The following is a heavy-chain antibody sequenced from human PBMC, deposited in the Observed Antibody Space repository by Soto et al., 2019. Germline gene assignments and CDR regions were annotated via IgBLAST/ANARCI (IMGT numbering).Heavy chain of an antibody. Sequence: SETLSLTCTVSGGSISSYYWSWIRQPPGKGLEWIGYIYYSGSTNYNPSLKSRVTISVDTSKNQFSLKLSSVTAADTAVYYCARAGTGDYYDSSGYPTRHNWFDPWGQGTLVTVSS. D-gene: IGHD3-22*01. J-gene: IGHJ5*02. CDR3: ARAGTGDYYDSSGYPTRHNWFDP. CDR2: IYYSGST. CDR1: GGSISSYY. V-gene: IGHV4-59*01.